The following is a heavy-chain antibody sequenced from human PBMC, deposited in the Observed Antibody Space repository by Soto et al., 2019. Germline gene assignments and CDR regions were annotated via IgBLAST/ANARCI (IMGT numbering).Heavy chain of an antibody. J-gene: IGHJ4*02. CDR3: TRGPPHYYDSSGYIDY. Sequence: GGSLRLSCTASGFTFGDYDMSWFRQAPGKGLEWVGFIRSKAYGGTTEYAASVKGRFTISRDDSKSIAYLQMNSLKTEDTAVYYCTRGPPHYYDSSGYIDYWGQGTLVTVSS. CDR2: IRSKAYGGTT. V-gene: IGHV3-49*03. CDR1: GFTFGDYD. D-gene: IGHD3-22*01.